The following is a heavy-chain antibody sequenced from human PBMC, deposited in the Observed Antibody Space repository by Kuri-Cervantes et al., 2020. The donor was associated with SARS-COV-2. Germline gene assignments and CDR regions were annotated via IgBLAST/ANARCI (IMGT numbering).Heavy chain of an antibody. CDR3: ARGRGIQWDAFDI. Sequence: ASVKVSCKASGYTFTGYYMRWVRQAPGQGLEWMGWINPNSGGTNYAQKFQGRVTMTRDTSISTTYMELSRLRSDDTAVYYCARGRGIQWDAFDIWGQGTMVTVSS. CDR2: INPNSGGT. J-gene: IGHJ3*02. D-gene: IGHD5-12*01. V-gene: IGHV1-2*02. CDR1: GYTFTGYY.